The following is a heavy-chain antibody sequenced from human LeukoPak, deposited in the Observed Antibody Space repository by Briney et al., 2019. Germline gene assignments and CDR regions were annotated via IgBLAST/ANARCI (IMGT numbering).Heavy chain of an antibody. J-gene: IGHJ3*02. CDR2: ISHMGNT. CDR1: GYYSNTVYL. CDR3: ARRSLNEVKRSGFDI. V-gene: IGHV4-38-2*02. Sequence: PSATLSLTSRVGGYYSNTVYLWGWIRHSPGKGLEWIGSISHMGNTYYNPSLKNRVSISLDTSKNHFSLRLMSVTATDTGLYYCARRSLNEVKRSGFDIWGQGTMVTVSA. D-gene: IGHD2-15*01.